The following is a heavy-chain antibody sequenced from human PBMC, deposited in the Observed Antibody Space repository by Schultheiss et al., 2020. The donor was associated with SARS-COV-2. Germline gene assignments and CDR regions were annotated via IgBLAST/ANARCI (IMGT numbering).Heavy chain of an antibody. V-gene: IGHV3-11*01. CDR3: ARHGGRRGYNFWSENL. D-gene: IGHD3-3*01. CDR1: GFTLSDYY. J-gene: IGHJ4*02. Sequence: GGSLRLSCEASGFTLSDYYMSWIHQTPGKGLEWLSDISRSGTTIYYADSVKGRFTISRDNTNSLYLQMTSLTADDTAVYYCARHGGRRGYNFWSENLWGQGTLVTVSS. CDR2: ISRSGTTI.